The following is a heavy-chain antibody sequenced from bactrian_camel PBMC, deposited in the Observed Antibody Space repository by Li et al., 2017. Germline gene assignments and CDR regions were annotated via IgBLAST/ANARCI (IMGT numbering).Heavy chain of an antibody. D-gene: IGHD3*01. CDR1: GYTYSTYC. V-gene: IGHV3S1*01. Sequence: HVQLVESGGGSVQAGGSLRLSCAFSGYTYSTYCMAWFRQSSGNEREVVALIYSGDGSSYLADSVEGRFTVFDDIAQSTLYLQMNSLKPEDTALYYCAAHPRDGYCSLRASDFPYWGQGTQVTVS. CDR3: AAHPRDGYCSLRASDFPY. J-gene: IGHJ4*01. CDR2: IYSGDGSS.